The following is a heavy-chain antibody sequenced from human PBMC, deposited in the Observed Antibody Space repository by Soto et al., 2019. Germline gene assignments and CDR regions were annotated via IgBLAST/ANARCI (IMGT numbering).Heavy chain of an antibody. Sequence: GGSLRLSCAASGFTVSSNYMSWVRQAPGKGLEWVSVIYSGGSTYYADSVKGRFTISRDNSKNTLYLQMNSLRAEDTAVYYCARSLDSSKGRGNFDYWGQGTLVTVSS. D-gene: IGHD6-13*01. J-gene: IGHJ4*02. CDR2: IYSGGST. CDR3: ARSLDSSKGRGNFDY. CDR1: GFTVSSNY. V-gene: IGHV3-66*01.